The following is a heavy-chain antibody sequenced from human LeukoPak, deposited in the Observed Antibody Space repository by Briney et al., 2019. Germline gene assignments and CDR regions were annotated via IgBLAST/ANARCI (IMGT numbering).Heavy chain of an antibody. V-gene: IGHV3-7*01. CDR2: IKQDGSEK. Sequence: GGSLRLSCAASGFTFSSYWMSWGRQAPGKGLEWVANIKQDGSEKYYVDSVKGRFTISRDNAKNSLYLQMNSLRAEDTAVYYCARVPTGYYYYYMDVWGKGTTVTVSS. CDR1: GFTFSSYW. J-gene: IGHJ6*03. CDR3: ARVPTGYYYYYMDV.